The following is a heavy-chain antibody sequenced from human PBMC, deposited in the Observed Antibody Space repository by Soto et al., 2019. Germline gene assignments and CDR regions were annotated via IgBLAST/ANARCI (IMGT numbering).Heavy chain of an antibody. CDR1: GFTFSSYW. D-gene: IGHD6-19*01. Sequence: EVQLVESGGGLVQPGGSLRLSCAASGFTFSSYWMSWVRQAPGKGLEWVANIKQDGSEKYYVDSVKGRFTISRDNAKNSLYLQMNSLRAEDTAVYYCARDGQWLVRMAFDIWGQGTMVTVSS. J-gene: IGHJ3*02. CDR3: ARDGQWLVRMAFDI. CDR2: IKQDGSEK. V-gene: IGHV3-7*01.